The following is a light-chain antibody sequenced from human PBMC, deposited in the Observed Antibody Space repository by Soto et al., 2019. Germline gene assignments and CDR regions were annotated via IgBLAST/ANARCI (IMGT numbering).Light chain of an antibody. J-gene: IGKJ5*01. Sequence: EIAVAQSPATLSVSPGERASLSFRASQSVSITLAWYQQIPGQAPRLLIYDTSTRATGIPARFSGSRSAAEVSLTISSLLAEDYAVYYCRQYSNWPPITFGQGTRLEIK. CDR1: QSVSIT. V-gene: IGKV3-15*01. CDR3: RQYSNWPPIT. CDR2: DTS.